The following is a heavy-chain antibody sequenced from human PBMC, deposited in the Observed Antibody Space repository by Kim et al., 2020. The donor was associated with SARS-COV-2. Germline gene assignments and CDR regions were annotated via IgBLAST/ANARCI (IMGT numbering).Heavy chain of an antibody. CDR3: ARANIHYDILTGYFRRFYYYGRDV. CDR1: GDTFSSYA. Sequence: SVKVSCKASGDTFSSYAISWVRQAPGQGLEWMGGIIPIFGTANYAQKFQGRVTITADTSTSTAYMELSSLRSEDTAVYYCARANIHYDILTGYFRRFYYYGRDVWGQGTTGTVSS. CDR2: IIPIFGTA. J-gene: IGHJ6*02. D-gene: IGHD3-9*01. V-gene: IGHV1-69*06.